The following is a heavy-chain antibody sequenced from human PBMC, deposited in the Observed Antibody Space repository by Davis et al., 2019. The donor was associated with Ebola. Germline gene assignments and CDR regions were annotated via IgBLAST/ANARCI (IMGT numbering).Heavy chain of an antibody. CDR3: ARGTGGSGSYPGYYGMDV. Sequence: PGGSLRLSCAASGFTVSSNYMSWVRQAPGKGLEWVSTIYSGGSTYYADSVKGRFTISRDNSKNTLYLQMNSLRAEDTAVYYCARGTGGSGSYPGYYGMDVWGQGTTVTVSS. CDR1: GFTVSSNY. J-gene: IGHJ6*02. V-gene: IGHV3-53*05. CDR2: IYSGGST. D-gene: IGHD3-10*01.